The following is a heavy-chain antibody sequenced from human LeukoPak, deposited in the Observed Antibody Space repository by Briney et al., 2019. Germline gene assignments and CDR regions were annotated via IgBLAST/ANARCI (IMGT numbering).Heavy chain of an antibody. CDR1: GFTFSSHG. D-gene: IGHD5-18*01. Sequence: PGGSLRLSCAASGFTFSSHGMNWVRQAPGKGLEWVSGISPNGVITYYADSVKGRFTISRDNSKNTLYLQMNSLRAEDTAVYYCAKGLRGFDYWGQGTLVTVSS. V-gene: IGHV3-23*01. CDR2: ISPNGVIT. CDR3: AKGLRGFDY. J-gene: IGHJ4*02.